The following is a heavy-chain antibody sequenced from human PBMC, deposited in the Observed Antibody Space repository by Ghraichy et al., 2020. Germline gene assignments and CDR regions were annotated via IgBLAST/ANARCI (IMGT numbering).Heavy chain of an antibody. Sequence: GGSLRLSCEVSGLTFSSYGMSWVRQAPGKGLEWVANIKQDGSEKYYVDSVKGRFTISRDNADNSLYLQLNSLRDEDTAVYYCAGDRLPGSYRGLLVWGQGTTVTVSS. CDR1: GLTFSSYG. CDR3: AGDRLPGSYRGLLV. D-gene: IGHD7-27*01. V-gene: IGHV3-7*03. J-gene: IGHJ6*02. CDR2: IKQDGSEK.